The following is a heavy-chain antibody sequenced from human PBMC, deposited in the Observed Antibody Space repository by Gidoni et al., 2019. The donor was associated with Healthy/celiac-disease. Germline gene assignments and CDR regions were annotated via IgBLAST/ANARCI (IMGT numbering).Heavy chain of an antibody. CDR1: GFTFSSYG. CDR3: AKEGGFSYFDY. V-gene: IGHV3-30*18. CDR2: ISYDGSNK. J-gene: IGHJ4*02. Sequence: QVQLVESGGGVVQPGRSLRLSCAASGFTFSSYGMHWVRQAPGKGLELVAVISYDGSNKYYADSVKGRFTISRDNSKNTLYLQMNSLRAEDTAVYYCAKEGGFSYFDYWGQGTLVTVSS. D-gene: IGHD3-10*01.